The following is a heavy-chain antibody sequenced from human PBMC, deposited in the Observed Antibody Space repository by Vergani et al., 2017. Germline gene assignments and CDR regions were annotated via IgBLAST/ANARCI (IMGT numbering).Heavy chain of an antibody. CDR3: AKANPRNSGYDYLYYYHAMDV. V-gene: IGHV3-23*01. J-gene: IGHJ6*02. CDR1: GFTFSSYA. CDR2: IKNTGYST. D-gene: IGHD5-12*01. Sequence: DVQLLQSGGAVVQPGGSLRLSCVASGFTFSSYAMSWVRQGHGQGLEWVSSIKNTGYSTPYADSVKGRFTISRDRSKNTLYLQMNSLSAGDTAVYYCAKANPRNSGYDYLYYYHAMDVWGQGTTVTVSS.